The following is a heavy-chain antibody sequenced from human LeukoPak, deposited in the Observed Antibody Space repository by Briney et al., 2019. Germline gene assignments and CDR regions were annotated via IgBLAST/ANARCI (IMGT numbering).Heavy chain of an antibody. Sequence: PSETLSLTCTVSGGSISSYYWSWIRQPPGEGLEWIGYIYYSGSTNHNPSLKSRVTISVDTSKNQFSLKLSSVTAADTAVYYCARVRFLGSNWFDPWGQGTLVTVSS. V-gene: IGHV4-59*01. CDR2: IYYSGST. CDR1: GGSISSYY. D-gene: IGHD3-3*01. J-gene: IGHJ5*02. CDR3: ARVRFLGSNWFDP.